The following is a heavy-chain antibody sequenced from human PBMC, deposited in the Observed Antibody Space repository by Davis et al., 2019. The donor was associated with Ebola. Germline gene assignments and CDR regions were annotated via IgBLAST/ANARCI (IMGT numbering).Heavy chain of an antibody. CDR1: GDSVSGSSGA. D-gene: IGHD5-12*01. V-gene: IGHV6-1*01. CDR3: ARGWLRSSFDY. J-gene: IGHJ4*02. Sequence: HSQTLSLTCVISGDSVSGSSGAWNWIRQSPSRGLEWLGRTYYNSKWYNDYAVSVKSRITISPDTSKNQLSLQLDSVTPEDTAVYYCARGWLRSSFDYWGQGTLVTVSS. CDR2: TYYNSKWYN.